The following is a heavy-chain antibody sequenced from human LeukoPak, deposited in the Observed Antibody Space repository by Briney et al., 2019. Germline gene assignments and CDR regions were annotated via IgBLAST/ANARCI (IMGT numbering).Heavy chain of an antibody. J-gene: IGHJ4*02. V-gene: IGHV1-46*01. CDR3: ARESY. CDR1: GGTFSDYA. Sequence: ASVKVSCKASGGTFSDYALNWVRQAPGQGLEWMGIINPSGGSTTYAQKFQGRVTMTRDVSTSTVYMELSSLKSEDTAVYYCARESYWGQGTLVTVSS. CDR2: INPSGGST.